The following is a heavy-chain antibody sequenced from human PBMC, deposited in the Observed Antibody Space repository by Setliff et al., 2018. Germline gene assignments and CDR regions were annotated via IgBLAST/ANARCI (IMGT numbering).Heavy chain of an antibody. Sequence: LRLSCAASGFSFRTYAMSWVRQAPGKGLEWVAVIWYDGSQKYHADSVKGRFTVSRDNSKNTLYLQMNSLRAEDTAVYYCAKDPGDSSGSFEYWGQGTPVTVS. D-gene: IGHD3-22*01. CDR3: AKDPGDSSGSFEY. CDR2: IWYDGSQK. V-gene: IGHV3-33*03. J-gene: IGHJ4*02. CDR1: GFSFRTYA.